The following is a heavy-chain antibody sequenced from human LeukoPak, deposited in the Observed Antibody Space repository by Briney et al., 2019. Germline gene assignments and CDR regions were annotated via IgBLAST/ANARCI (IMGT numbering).Heavy chain of an antibody. V-gene: IGHV1-18*01. CDR2: ISAYNGNT. CDR1: GYTFTSYG. CDR3: ARERIGYYYYMDV. Sequence: AAVKVSCKASGYTFTSYGISWVRQAPGQGREGMGWISAYNGNTNYAQKLQGRVTMTTDTSTSTAYMELRSLRSDDTAVYYCARERIGYYYYMDVWGKGTTVTVSS. J-gene: IGHJ6*03. D-gene: IGHD2-15*01.